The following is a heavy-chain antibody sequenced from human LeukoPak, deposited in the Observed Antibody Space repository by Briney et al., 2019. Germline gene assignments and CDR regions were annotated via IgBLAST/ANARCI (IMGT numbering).Heavy chain of an antibody. J-gene: IGHJ3*02. CDR3: ASPQHVDTAMENAFDI. Sequence: GASVKVSCKASGYTFTGYYMHWVRQAPGQGLEWMGWINPNSGGTNYAQKFQGRVTMTRNTSISTAYMELSSLRSEDTAVYYCASPQHVDTAMENAFDIWGQGTMVTVSS. V-gene: IGHV1-2*02. CDR2: INPNSGGT. CDR1: GYTFTGYY. D-gene: IGHD5-18*01.